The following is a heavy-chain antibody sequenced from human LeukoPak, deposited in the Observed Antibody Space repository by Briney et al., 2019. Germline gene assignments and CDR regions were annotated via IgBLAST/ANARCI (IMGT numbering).Heavy chain of an antibody. J-gene: IGHJ4*02. V-gene: IGHV3-23*01. Sequence: GGSLRLSCAASGFTFSTYAMTWVRRAPGKELEWVSVLGERSENTYYADSVKGRFTVSRDNSKNTLYLQMNSLSAEDTAMYYCAKYTSDGSRNFDYWGQGTLVTVSS. CDR1: GFTFSTYA. CDR2: LGERSENT. CDR3: AKYTSDGSRNFDY. D-gene: IGHD1-26*01.